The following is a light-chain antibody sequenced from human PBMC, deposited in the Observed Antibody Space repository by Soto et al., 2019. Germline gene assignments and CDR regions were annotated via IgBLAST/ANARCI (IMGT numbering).Light chain of an antibody. Sequence: DIQMTQSPSSLSASVGDRVTITCRASQTISTYLNWYQQEPGKAPKLLIYAASSLQSGVPSRFSGSGSGTDFTLTISSLQPSYFAALYYQHSHYIPYTFGQGTNLEIK. CDR1: QTISTY. V-gene: IGKV1-39*01. CDR3: QHSHYIPYT. J-gene: IGKJ2*01. CDR2: AAS.